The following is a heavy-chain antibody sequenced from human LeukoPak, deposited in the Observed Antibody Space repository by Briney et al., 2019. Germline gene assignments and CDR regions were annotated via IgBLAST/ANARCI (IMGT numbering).Heavy chain of an antibody. J-gene: IGHJ4*02. CDR3: ARPLHYYDSSGYSL. CDR1: GGSFSGYY. D-gene: IGHD3-22*01. CDR2: IYYSGST. Sequence: SETLSLTCAVYGGSFSGYYWSWIRQPPGKGLEWIGSIYYSGSTYYNPSLKSRVTISVDTSKNQFSLKLSSVTAADTAVYYCARPLHYYDSSGYSLWGQGTQVTVSS. V-gene: IGHV4-34*01.